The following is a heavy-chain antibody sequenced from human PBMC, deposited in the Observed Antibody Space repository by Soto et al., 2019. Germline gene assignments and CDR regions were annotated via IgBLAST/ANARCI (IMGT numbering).Heavy chain of an antibody. CDR2: ISSGGRSI. CDR3: ARDVGPGSTDY. Sequence: PGGSLRLSCRASGLSFSYYCMSWIRQAPGKGLEWLSYISSGGRSIKYADSVKGRFTISRDNDKNSLYLQIYSLRAEDTAVYYCARDVGPGSTDYWGQGTLVTVSS. CDR1: GLSFSYYC. J-gene: IGHJ4*02. V-gene: IGHV3-11*01.